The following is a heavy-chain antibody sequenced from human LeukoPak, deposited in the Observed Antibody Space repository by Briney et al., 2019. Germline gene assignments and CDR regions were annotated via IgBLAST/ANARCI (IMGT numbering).Heavy chain of an antibody. D-gene: IGHD1-26*01. V-gene: IGHV4-34*01. CDR1: GGSISSYY. Sequence: SETLSLTCTVSGGSISSYYWSWIRQPPGKGLEWIGEINHSGSTNYNPSLKSRVTISVDTSKNQFSLKLSSVTAADTAVYYCARELRSDYYYYYMDVWGKGTTVTVSS. CDR2: INHSGST. J-gene: IGHJ6*03. CDR3: ARELRSDYYYYYMDV.